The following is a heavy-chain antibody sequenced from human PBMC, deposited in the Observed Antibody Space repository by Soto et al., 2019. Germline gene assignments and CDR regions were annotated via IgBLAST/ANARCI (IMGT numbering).Heavy chain of an antibody. CDR3: ARGSEWLGYYYYGMDV. D-gene: IGHD3-3*01. CDR2: INAGNGNT. V-gene: IGHV1-3*01. CDR1: GYTFTSYA. Sequence: ASVKVSCKASGYTFTSYAMHWVRQAPGRRLEWMGWINAGNGNTKYSQKFQGRVTITRDTSASTAYMELSSLRSEDTAVYYCARGSEWLGYYYYGMDVWGQGTTVTVSS. J-gene: IGHJ6*02.